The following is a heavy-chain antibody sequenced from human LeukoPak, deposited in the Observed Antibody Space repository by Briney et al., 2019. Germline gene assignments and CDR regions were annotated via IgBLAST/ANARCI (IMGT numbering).Heavy chain of an antibody. Sequence: PSETLSLTCAVYGGSLSAYYWTWIRQPPGKGLEWIGEINHGGSTNYNPSLKSRVTISIDTSKNQFSLKLSSVTAADTAVYYCARGAVLMVYALMGGAYYFDYWGQGTLVTVSS. V-gene: IGHV4-34*01. CDR1: GGSLSAYY. J-gene: IGHJ4*02. CDR2: INHGGST. CDR3: ARGAVLMVYALMGGAYYFDY. D-gene: IGHD2-8*01.